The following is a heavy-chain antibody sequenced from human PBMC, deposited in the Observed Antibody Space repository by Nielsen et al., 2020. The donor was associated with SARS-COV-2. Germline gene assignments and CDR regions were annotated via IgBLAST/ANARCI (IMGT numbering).Heavy chain of an antibody. CDR3: ARGDIAVVPAAMFRGDDAFDI. CDR2: IYYSGSV. J-gene: IGHJ3*02. V-gene: IGHV4-39*02. D-gene: IGHD2-2*01. Sequence: SETLSLTSTVSGGSLSSRNYYWGWIRQPPGKGLEWIGTIYYSGSVSYNPSLRSRVTISVDTSKKHFSLKLTSVTAADTAVYFCARGDIAVVPAAMFRGDDAFDIWGQGTRVRVSS. CDR1: GGSLSSRNYY.